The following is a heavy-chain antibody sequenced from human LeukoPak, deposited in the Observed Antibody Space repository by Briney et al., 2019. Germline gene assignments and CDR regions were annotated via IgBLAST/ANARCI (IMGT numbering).Heavy chain of an antibody. V-gene: IGHV3-23*01. CDR1: GFTFSSYA. J-gene: IGHJ4*02. D-gene: IGHD5-12*01. Sequence: TGGSLRLSCAASGFTFSSYAMSWVRQAPGKGLEWVSAISGSGGSTYYADSVKGRFTISRDNSKNTLYLQMNSLRAEDTAVYYCAKDAPVDIVATIFGGYDYWGQGTLVTVSS. CDR2: ISGSGGST. CDR3: AKDAPVDIVATIFGGYDY.